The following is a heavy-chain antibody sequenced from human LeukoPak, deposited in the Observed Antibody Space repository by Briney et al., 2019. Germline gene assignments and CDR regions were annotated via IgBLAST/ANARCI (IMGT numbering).Heavy chain of an antibody. D-gene: IGHD4-11*01. CDR2: IIPIFGTA. J-gene: IGHJ4*02. CDR1: GGTFSSYA. V-gene: IGHV1-69*13. CDR3: ARDPPTYSNYESGDY. Sequence: SVKVSCKASGGTFSSYAISWVRQAPGQGLEWMGGIIPIFGTANYAQKFQGRVTITADESTSTAYMELSSLRSGDTAVYYCARDPPTYSNYESGDYWGQGTLVTVSS.